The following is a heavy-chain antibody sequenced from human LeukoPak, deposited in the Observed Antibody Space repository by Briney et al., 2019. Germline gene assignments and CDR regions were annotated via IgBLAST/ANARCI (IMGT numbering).Heavy chain of an antibody. Sequence: GGSLRLSCAASGFTFSSYAMSWVRQAPGRGLEWVSAISGSGGSTYYADSVKGRFTISRDNSKNTLYLQMNSLRAEDTAVYYCARDADDSSGYYYVYFDYWGQGTLVTVSS. CDR3: ARDADDSSGYYYVYFDY. J-gene: IGHJ4*02. D-gene: IGHD3-22*01. CDR1: GFTFSSYA. CDR2: ISGSGGST. V-gene: IGHV3-23*01.